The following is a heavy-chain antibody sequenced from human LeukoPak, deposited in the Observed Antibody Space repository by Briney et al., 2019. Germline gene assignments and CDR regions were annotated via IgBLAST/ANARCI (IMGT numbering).Heavy chain of an antibody. V-gene: IGHV4-59*12. CDR3: ARGNRGSRINIIAAAGWFDP. Sequence: SETLSLTCTVSGGSISSYYWSWIRQPPGKGLEWIGYIYYSGSTNYNPSLKSRVTISVDTSKNQFSLKLSSVTAADTAVYYCARGNRGSRINIIAAAGWFDPWGQGTLVTVSS. CDR2: IYYSGST. J-gene: IGHJ5*02. D-gene: IGHD6-13*01. CDR1: GGSISSYY.